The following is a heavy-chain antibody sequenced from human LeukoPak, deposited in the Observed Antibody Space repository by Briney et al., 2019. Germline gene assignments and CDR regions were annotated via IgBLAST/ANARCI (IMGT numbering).Heavy chain of an antibody. CDR3: ARGYSYGVDYYYYMDV. D-gene: IGHD5-18*01. CDR2: IYYSGST. V-gene: IGHV4-61*01. CDR1: GGSISSSSYY. Sequence: SETLSLTCTVSGGSISSSSYYWSWIRQPPGKGLEWIGYIYYSGSTNYNPSLKSRVTISVDTSKNQFSLRLSSVTAADTAVYYCARGYSYGVDYYYYMDVWGKGTTVTVSS. J-gene: IGHJ6*03.